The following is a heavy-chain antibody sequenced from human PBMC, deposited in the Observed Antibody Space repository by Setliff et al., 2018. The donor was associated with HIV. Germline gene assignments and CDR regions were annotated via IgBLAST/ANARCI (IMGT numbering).Heavy chain of an antibody. V-gene: IGHV4-4*07. CDR3: ARDRMPMASWVPDK. Sequence: SETLSLTCTVSDDSISSNYWSWIRQSAGKGLEWVGRIYTGGRTNYNPSLKGRVTMSVDTSKNQSSLNLSSVTAADTAVYYCARDRMPMASWVPDKWGQGTLVTVSS. J-gene: IGHJ4*02. D-gene: IGHD2-2*01. CDR1: DDSISSNY. CDR2: IYTGGRT.